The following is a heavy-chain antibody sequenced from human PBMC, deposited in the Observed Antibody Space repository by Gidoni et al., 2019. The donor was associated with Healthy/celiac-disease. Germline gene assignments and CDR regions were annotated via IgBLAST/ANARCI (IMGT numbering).Heavy chain of an antibody. CDR1: GCTFSSYE. D-gene: IGHD6-13*01. CDR2: ISSSGSTI. J-gene: IGHJ4*02. Sequence: EVQLVESGGGLVQPGGSLRLSCAASGCTFSSYEMNWVRQAPGKGLEWVSYISSSGSTIYYADSVKGRFTISRDNAKNSLYLQMNSLRAEDTAVYYCARGGEISGSSSWYGDHWGQGTLVTVSS. V-gene: IGHV3-48*03. CDR3: ARGGEISGSSSWYGDH.